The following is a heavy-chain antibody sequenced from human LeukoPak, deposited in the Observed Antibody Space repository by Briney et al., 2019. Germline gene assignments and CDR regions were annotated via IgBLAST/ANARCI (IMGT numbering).Heavy chain of an antibody. CDR3: AKDKNDYGDYYYMDV. CDR2: IRHDGNHK. CDR1: GFTFSSYS. J-gene: IGHJ6*03. Sequence: GGSLRLSCAASGFTFSSYSMHWVRQAPGKGLEWVAFIRHDGNHKNCADSVKGRFTISRDNSKNTLSLQMNSLRAEDTAVYYCAKDKNDYGDYYYMDVWGKGTTVTVSS. V-gene: IGHV3-30*02. D-gene: IGHD4-17*01.